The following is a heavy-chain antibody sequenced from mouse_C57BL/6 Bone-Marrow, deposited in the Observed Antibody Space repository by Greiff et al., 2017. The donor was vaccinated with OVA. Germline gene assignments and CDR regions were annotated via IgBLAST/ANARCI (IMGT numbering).Heavy chain of an antibody. J-gene: IGHJ2*01. V-gene: IGHV1-9*01. CDR3: ASPSWDMNFDY. Sequence: QVQLQQSGAELMKPGASVTLSCKATGYTFTGYWIEWVKQRPGHGLELIGEILPGSGSTNYNEKFQGKATFTADTSSNTAYMQLSSLTTEDSAIYYCASPSWDMNFDYWGQGTTLTVSS. D-gene: IGHD4-1*01. CDR1: GYTFTGYW. CDR2: ILPGSGST.